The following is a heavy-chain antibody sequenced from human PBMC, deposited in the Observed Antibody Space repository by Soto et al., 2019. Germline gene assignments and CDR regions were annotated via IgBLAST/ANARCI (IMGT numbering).Heavy chain of an antibody. D-gene: IGHD6-6*01. CDR1: GFTFSIYS. J-gene: IGHJ3*02. V-gene: IGHV3-21*01. Sequence: KTGGSLRLSCAASGFTFSIYSMNWDRQAPGKGLEWVSSISSSSSYIYYADSVKGRFTITRDNAKNSMYLQMNSLRAEDTAVYYCARVWGQLVLPGAFDIWGQGTMVTVSS. CDR2: ISSSSSYI. CDR3: ARVWGQLVLPGAFDI.